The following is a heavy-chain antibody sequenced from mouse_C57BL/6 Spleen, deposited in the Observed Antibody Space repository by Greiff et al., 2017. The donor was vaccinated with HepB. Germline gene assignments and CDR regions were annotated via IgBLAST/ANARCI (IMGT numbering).Heavy chain of an antibody. D-gene: IGHD2-5*01. J-gene: IGHJ1*03. V-gene: IGHV1-52*01. CDR1: GYTFTSYW. CDR2: IYPSDSET. CDR3: ARGIYYSSSYWYFDV. Sequence: QVQLQQPGAELVRPGSSVKLSCKASGYTFTSYWMHWVKQRPIQGLEWIGNIYPSDSETHYNQKFKDKATLTVDKSSSTAYMQLSSLTSEDSAVYYCARGIYYSSSYWYFDVWGTGTTVTVSS.